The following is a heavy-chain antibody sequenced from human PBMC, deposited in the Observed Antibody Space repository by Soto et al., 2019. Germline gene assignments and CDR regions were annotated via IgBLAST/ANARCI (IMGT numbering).Heavy chain of an antibody. D-gene: IGHD3-10*01. V-gene: IGHV3-48*01. Sequence: GGSLRLSCAASGFTFSSYSMNWVRQAPGKGLEWVSYISSSSSTIYYADSVKGRFTVSRDNAKNSLYLQMNSLRAEDTAVYYCARSQPGPGGAFDIWGQGTMVTVSS. CDR2: ISSSSSTI. J-gene: IGHJ3*02. CDR3: ARSQPGPGGAFDI. CDR1: GFTFSSYS.